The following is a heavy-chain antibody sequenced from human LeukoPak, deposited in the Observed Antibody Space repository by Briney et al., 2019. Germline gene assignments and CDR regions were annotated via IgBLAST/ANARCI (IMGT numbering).Heavy chain of an antibody. D-gene: IGHD5-18*01. Sequence: SETLSLTCTVSGGSISSYYWSWIRQPPGKGLEWIGSIYHSGSTYYNPSLKSRVTISVDTSKNQFSLKLSSVTAADTAVYYCARVSAMAQRFDYWGQGTLVTVSS. CDR1: GGSISSYY. J-gene: IGHJ4*02. V-gene: IGHV4-38-2*02. CDR2: IYHSGST. CDR3: ARVSAMAQRFDY.